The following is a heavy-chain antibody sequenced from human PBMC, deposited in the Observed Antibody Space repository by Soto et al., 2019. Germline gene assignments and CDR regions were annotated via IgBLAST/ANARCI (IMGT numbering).Heavy chain of an antibody. J-gene: IGHJ4*02. V-gene: IGHV1-69*01. CDR2: ITPAFGTT. D-gene: IGHD2-21*01. CDR1: GSTFSKRS. CDR3: ATWAGLLTYRGFIGPHDF. Sequence: QVHLVQSGAEVKKPRSSVKISCRASGSTFSKRSITWVRQAPGQGFEWMGGITPAFGTTNFARKFQGRLTITADEPTTTPYLALSSLTSEDTAVYHCATWAGLLTYRGFIGPHDFWGQGTLVTVSS.